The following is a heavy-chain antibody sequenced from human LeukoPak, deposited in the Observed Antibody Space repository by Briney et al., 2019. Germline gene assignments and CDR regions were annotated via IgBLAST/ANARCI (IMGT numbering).Heavy chain of an antibody. V-gene: IGHV3-7*01. Sequence: GGSLRLSCAASGFSLSSHWMAWVRQVPGRGPEWVANVNRDGSETYYLDSVKGRFTISKDNAKNSLYLQMNSLRAEDTAVYYCARVRGSGGRYDAFDVWGQGTMVTVSS. J-gene: IGHJ3*01. D-gene: IGHD6-19*01. CDR2: VNRDGSET. CDR3: ARVRGSGGRYDAFDV. CDR1: GFSLSSHW.